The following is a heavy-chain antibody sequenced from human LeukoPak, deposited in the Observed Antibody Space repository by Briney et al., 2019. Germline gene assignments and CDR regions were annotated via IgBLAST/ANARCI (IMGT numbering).Heavy chain of an antibody. V-gene: IGHV4-38-2*02. CDR1: GYSISSGYY. Sequence: SETLSPTCTVSGYSISSGYYWGWIRQPPGKGLEWIGSIYHSGSTYYNPSLKSRVTISVDTSKNQFSLKLSSVTAADTAVYYCARSAVSGSGSYYFDYWGQGTLVTVSS. J-gene: IGHJ4*02. CDR3: ARSAVSGSGSYYFDY. CDR2: IYHSGST. D-gene: IGHD3-10*01.